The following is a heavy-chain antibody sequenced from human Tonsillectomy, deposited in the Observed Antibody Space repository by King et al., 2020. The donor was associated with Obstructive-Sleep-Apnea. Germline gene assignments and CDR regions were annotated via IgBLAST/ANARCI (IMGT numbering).Heavy chain of an antibody. V-gene: IGHV4-39*07. J-gene: IGHJ5*02. CDR3: AALDGWFDP. CDR1: GGSISSSSYY. CDR2: IYYSGIT. D-gene: IGHD3/OR15-3a*01. Sequence: QLQESGPGLVKPSETLSLTCTVSGGSISSSSYYLGWIRQPPGKGLEWIGSIYYSGITSYNPSLKSRVTISVDTSKNQFSLKLSSVTAADTAVYYCAALDGWFDPWGQGTLVTVSS.